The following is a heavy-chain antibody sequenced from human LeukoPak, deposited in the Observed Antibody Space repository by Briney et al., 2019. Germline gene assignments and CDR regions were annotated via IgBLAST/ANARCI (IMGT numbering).Heavy chain of an antibody. D-gene: IGHD1-7*01. CDR1: GGSFSGYY. J-gene: IGHJ6*03. V-gene: IGHV4-34*01. CDR2: INHGGST. CDR3: ARGTSNWNYVVYYMDV. Sequence: SETLSLTCAVYGGSFSGYYWSWIRQPPGKGLEWIGEINHGGSTNYNPSLKSRVTISVDTSKNQFSLKLSSVTAADTAVYYCARGTSNWNYVVYYMDVWGKGTTVTVSS.